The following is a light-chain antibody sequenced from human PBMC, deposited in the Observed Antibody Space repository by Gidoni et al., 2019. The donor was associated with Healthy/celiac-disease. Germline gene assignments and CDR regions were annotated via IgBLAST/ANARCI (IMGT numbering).Light chain of an antibody. J-gene: IGLJ1*01. Sequence: SPELTPDPAVSVALGQTVRITCQGDSLRSYYASWYQQKPGQAPVLVIYGTNNRPSGIPDRFSGSSSGNTASLTITGAQAEDEADYYCNSRDSSGNHLYVFGTGTKVTVL. CDR2: GTN. CDR1: SLRSYY. CDR3: NSRDSSGNHLYV. V-gene: IGLV3-19*01.